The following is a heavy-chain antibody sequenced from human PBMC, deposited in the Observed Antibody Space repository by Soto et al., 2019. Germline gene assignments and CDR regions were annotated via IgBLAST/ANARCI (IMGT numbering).Heavy chain of an antibody. D-gene: IGHD1-1*01. V-gene: IGHV3-15*01. CDR2: IKSKTDGGTT. Sequence: GGSLRLSCAASGFTFSNAWMSWVRQAPGKGLEWVGRIKSKTDGGTTDYAAPVKGRFTISRDDSKNTLYLQMNSLKTEDTAVYYCTTSTKSYYYYYMDVWGKGTTVTVSS. CDR3: TTSTKSYYYYYMDV. J-gene: IGHJ6*03. CDR1: GFTFSNAW.